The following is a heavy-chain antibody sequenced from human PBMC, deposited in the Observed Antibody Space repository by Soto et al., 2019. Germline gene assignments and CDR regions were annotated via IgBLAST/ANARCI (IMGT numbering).Heavy chain of an antibody. CDR2: IWYDGSNK. CDR3: AKEAHSSPSVSMDV. D-gene: IGHD6-6*01. V-gene: IGHV3-33*06. Sequence: GGSLRLSCAASGFTFSSYGMHWVRQAPGKGLEWVAVIWYDGSNKYYADSVRGRFTISRDNSKNTLYLQMNSLRAEDTAAYYCAKEAHSSPSVSMDVWGKGPTVTVSS. J-gene: IGHJ6*03. CDR1: GFTFSSYG.